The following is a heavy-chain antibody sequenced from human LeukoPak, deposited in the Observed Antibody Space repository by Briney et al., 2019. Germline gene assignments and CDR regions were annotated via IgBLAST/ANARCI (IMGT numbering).Heavy chain of an antibody. CDR1: GFTVSSNY. D-gene: IGHD6-25*01. Sequence: GGSLRLSCAASGFTVSSNYMSWVRQAPGKGLEWVSVIYSGGSTYYADSVKGRLTISRDSSKNTLYLQKSSLRGDDTAVYYCASRLPYYFDYWGQGTLVTVSS. V-gene: IGHV3-53*01. J-gene: IGHJ4*02. CDR3: ASRLPYYFDY. CDR2: IYSGGST.